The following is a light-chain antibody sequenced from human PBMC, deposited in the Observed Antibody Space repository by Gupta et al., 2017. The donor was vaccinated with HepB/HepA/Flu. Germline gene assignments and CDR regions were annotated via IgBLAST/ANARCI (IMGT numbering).Light chain of an antibody. CDR2: VESSGRY. CDR3: ETCDSNIRV. J-gene: IGLJ2*01. V-gene: IGLV4-60*03. Sequence: QLMVTQSSSASASLGSSVKLTCTLSSGYSPYSNGWHQQQPRKAPRFLMKVESSGRYNKGSGIPDRYSGSSSGAARYLTISNLQSEDEADYYCETCDSNIRVFGGGTKLTVL. CDR1: SGYSPYS.